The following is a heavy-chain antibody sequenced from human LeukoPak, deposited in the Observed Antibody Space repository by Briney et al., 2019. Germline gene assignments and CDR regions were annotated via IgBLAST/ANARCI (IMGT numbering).Heavy chain of an antibody. V-gene: IGHV3-48*01. CDR3: ARDRAVPAPDAFDI. CDR1: GFTFSTYS. J-gene: IGHJ3*02. CDR2: ISSSSSTI. D-gene: IGHD2-2*01. Sequence: PGGSLRLSCAASGFTFSTYSMNWVRQAPGRGLEWVSYISSSSSTIYYADSVKGRFTISRDNAKNSLYLQMNSLRAEDTAVYYCARDRAVPAPDAFDIWGQGTMVTVSS.